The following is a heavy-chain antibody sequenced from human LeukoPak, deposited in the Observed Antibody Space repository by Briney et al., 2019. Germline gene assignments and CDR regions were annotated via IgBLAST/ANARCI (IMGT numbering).Heavy chain of an antibody. CDR3: ARAAVGVVDY. J-gene: IGHJ4*02. Sequence: SETLSLTCTVSGVSISSGDYYWGWIRQPPGKGLEWIGYIYYSGSTYYNPSLKSRVTISVDTSKNQFSLKLSSVTAAATAVYYCARAAVGVVDYWGQGTLVTVSS. V-gene: IGHV4-30-4*01. D-gene: IGHD6-19*01. CDR1: GVSISSGDYY. CDR2: IYYSGST.